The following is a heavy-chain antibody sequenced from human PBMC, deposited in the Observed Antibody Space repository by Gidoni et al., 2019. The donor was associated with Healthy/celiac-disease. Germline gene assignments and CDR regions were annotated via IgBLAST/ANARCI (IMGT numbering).Heavy chain of an antibody. CDR3: ATGREWELQD. J-gene: IGHJ4*02. CDR2: ISYDGINK. Sequence: QVQLVDAGGGVVQPGRSLRLSCSAPGFTFSSYAMHWVRQAPGKGLEWVAVISYDGINKYYADSVKGRFTISRDNSKNTLYLQMNSLRAEDTAVYYCATGREWELQDWGQGTLVTVSS. CDR1: GFTFSSYA. D-gene: IGHD1-26*01. V-gene: IGHV3-30-3*01.